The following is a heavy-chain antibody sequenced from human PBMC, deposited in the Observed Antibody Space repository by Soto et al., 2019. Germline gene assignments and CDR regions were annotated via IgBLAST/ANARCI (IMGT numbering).Heavy chain of an antibody. J-gene: IGHJ4*02. CDR2: VLQTGSTT. D-gene: IGHD4-17*01. Sequence: GSLRLSCAASGFTFSTYTMSWVRQAPGKGLEWVSSVLQTGSTTYYADSVKGRFTISRDNSKNTLYLQMSNLRAEDTAVYYCAKDFTPDGYWDFDYWGQGTLVTVS. CDR1: GFTFSTYT. V-gene: IGHV3-23*01. CDR3: AKDFTPDGYWDFDY.